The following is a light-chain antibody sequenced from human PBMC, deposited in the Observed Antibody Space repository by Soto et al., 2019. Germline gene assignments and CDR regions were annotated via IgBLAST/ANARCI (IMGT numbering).Light chain of an antibody. J-gene: IGKJ1*01. CDR2: DAS. V-gene: IGKV1-5*01. CDR3: QQYSDSSGA. CDR1: QSIGTW. Sequence: DIQVTQSPSTLSASVGYRFTITGVGSQSIGTWLAWYQQKPGKAPKLLIFDASTLESGVPSRFRGSGSGTDFTLTISSLQPDDFATYYCQQYSDSSGAFGQGTPVDIK.